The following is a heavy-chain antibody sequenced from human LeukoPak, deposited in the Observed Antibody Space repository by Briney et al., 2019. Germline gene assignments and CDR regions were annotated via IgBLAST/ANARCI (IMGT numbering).Heavy chain of an antibody. CDR2: ISGYNGHT. D-gene: IGHD3-10*01. J-gene: IGHJ4*02. CDR3: ARGQTNRLLWVGELVSNINPFDY. CDR1: GYTFTSYG. V-gene: IGHV1-18*01. Sequence: AASVKVSCKASGYTFTSYGISWVRQAPGQGLEWMGWISGYNGHTKYAQKVQGRVTMSTDTSTSTVYMELRSLISDDTGVYYCARGQTNRLLWVGELVSNINPFDYWGQGTLVTVSS.